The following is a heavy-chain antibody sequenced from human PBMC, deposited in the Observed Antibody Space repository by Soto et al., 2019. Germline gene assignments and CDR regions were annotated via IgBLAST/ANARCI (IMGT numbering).Heavy chain of an antibody. CDR2: VNPDGSTT. CDR1: KFSFSGYW. J-gene: IGHJ5*02. Sequence: EVQLVESGGGLVQPGGSLRPSCAASKFSFSGYWMHWVRQAPGKGLMWVSRVNPDGSTTTYADSVKGRFTISRDNAKNTVFLQMNSLRADDTAVYYCAKVASGSYGWFDPWGQGTLVTVSS. D-gene: IGHD1-26*01. CDR3: AKVASGSYGWFDP. V-gene: IGHV3-74*01.